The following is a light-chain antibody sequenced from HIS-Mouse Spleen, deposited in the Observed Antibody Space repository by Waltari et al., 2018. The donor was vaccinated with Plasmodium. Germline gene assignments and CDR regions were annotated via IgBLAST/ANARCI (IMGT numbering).Light chain of an antibody. CDR3: QQRSNWPPLT. CDR2: DAS. V-gene: IGKV3-11*01. Sequence: PGERATLSCRASQSVSSYLAWYHQKPGQAPRLLIYDASNRAPGIPARFSGSGSGTDFTLTISSLEPEDFAVYYCQQRSNWPPLTFGGGTKVEIK. CDR1: QSVSSY. J-gene: IGKJ4*01.